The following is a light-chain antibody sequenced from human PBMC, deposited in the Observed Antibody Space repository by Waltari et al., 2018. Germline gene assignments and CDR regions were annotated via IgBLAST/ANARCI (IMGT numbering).Light chain of an antibody. CDR1: GSGVGGYDY. CDR3: SSYTSSGVV. CDR2: DVY. V-gene: IGLV2-14*01. Sequence: QSALTQPASVSGSPGQAIIISCTGTGSGVGGYDYVSWYQQYQGKAPRLIIYDVYNRPSGVSNRFSGSKSDNTASLTISGLQAEDESVYYCSSYTSSGVVFGGGTKLTVL. J-gene: IGLJ2*01.